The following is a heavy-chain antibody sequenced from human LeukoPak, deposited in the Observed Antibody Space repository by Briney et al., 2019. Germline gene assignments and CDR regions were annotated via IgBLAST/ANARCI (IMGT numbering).Heavy chain of an antibody. D-gene: IGHD5-24*01. V-gene: IGHV3-7*01. CDR2: INRDGSEI. J-gene: IGHJ4*02. CDR1: GFTFSNYW. CDR3: ARWLELMRNFDW. Sequence: GGSLRLSCAASGFTFSNYWMSWVRQAPGKGLEWLANINRDGSEIYYVDSVKGRFTISRDNGKNSLYLQINSLRADDTAVYYCARWLELMRNFDWWGQGTLVTVSS.